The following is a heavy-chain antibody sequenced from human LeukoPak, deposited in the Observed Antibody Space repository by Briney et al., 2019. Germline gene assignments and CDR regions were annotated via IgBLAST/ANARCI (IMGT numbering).Heavy chain of an antibody. D-gene: IGHD3-10*01. CDR2: IKSKDDGATR. J-gene: IGHJ4*02. V-gene: IGHV3-15*01. Sequence: GGSLRLSCVVTGFSFSNAWMSWVRQAPGKGLEWVGRIKSKDDGATRDFAAPVRGRFSISRDDSKNTVYLQMDNLRSDDSAVYYCGLGSGRSDFDYWGQGTLVTVSS. CDR3: GLGSGRSDFDY. CDR1: GFSFSNAW.